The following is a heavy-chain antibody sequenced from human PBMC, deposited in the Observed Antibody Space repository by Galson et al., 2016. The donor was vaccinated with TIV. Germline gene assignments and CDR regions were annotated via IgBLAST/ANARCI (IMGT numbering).Heavy chain of an antibody. Sequence: SLRLSCAASGFTFSSWHMDWVRQAPGEGLGWISFITYTSATIYYADSVKGRFTVSRDNAKNSLYLQMNSLRAEDTAVYYCARPGNYDGDRRGAFDLWGQGTMVTVSP. CDR3: ARPGNYDGDRRGAFDL. CDR2: ITYTSATI. V-gene: IGHV3-48*04. J-gene: IGHJ3*01. CDR1: GFTFSSWH. D-gene: IGHD4-23*01.